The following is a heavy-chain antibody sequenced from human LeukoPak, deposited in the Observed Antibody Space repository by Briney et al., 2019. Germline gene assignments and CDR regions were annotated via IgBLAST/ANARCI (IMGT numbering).Heavy chain of an antibody. CDR2: INHSGST. V-gene: IGHV4-34*01. Sequence: SETLSLTCTVSGGSISSYYWSWIRQPPGKGLEWIGEINHSGSTNYNPSLKSRVTISVDTSKNQFSLKLSSVTAADTAVYYRARGFATWDYWGQGTLVTVSS. CDR3: ARGFATWDY. CDR1: GGSISSYY. J-gene: IGHJ4*02.